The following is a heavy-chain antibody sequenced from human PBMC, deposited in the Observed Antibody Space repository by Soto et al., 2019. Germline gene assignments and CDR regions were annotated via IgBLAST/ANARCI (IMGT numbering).Heavy chain of an antibody. D-gene: IGHD1-26*01. CDR2: IWYDGSNK. J-gene: IGHJ4*02. V-gene: IGHV3-33*01. Sequence: GGALRLSCAASGFTFSSYGMHWVRQAPGKGLEWVAVIWYDGSNKYYADSVKGRFTISRDNSKNTLYLQMNSLRAEDTAVYYCASSPSGSHGGYWGQGTLVTVSS. CDR1: GFTFSSYG. CDR3: ASSPSGSHGGY.